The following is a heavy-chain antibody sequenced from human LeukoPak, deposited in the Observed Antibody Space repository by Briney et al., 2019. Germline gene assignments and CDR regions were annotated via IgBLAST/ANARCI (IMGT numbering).Heavy chain of an antibody. CDR1: GFTFSDYW. CDR3: ARDYGDF. Sequence: GGSLKLSCAASGFTFSDYWMSWFRQAPGKGLEWVANIKQDGSDKYYVDSVKGRFTISRDNAKNSLYLQMNSLRAEDTAVYYCARDYGDFWGQGILVTVSS. D-gene: IGHD4-17*01. V-gene: IGHV3-7*01. J-gene: IGHJ4*02. CDR2: IKQDGSDK.